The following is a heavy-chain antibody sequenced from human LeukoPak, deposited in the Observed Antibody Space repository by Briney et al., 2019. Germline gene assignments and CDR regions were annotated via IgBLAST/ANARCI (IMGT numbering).Heavy chain of an antibody. V-gene: IGHV3-21*01. D-gene: IGHD3-3*01. Sequence: PGGSLRLSCAASGFTFSSYSMNWVRQAPGKGLEWVSSISSSSSYIYYADSVKGRFTISRDNAKNSLYLQMNSLRAEDTAVYYCARTRQTEWYYFDYWGQGTLVTVSS. CDR1: GFTFSSYS. CDR3: ARTRQTEWYYFDY. CDR2: ISSSSSYI. J-gene: IGHJ4*02.